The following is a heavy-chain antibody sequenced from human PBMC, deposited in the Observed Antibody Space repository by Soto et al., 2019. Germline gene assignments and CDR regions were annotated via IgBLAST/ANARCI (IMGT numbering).Heavy chain of an antibody. V-gene: IGHV3-21*01. Sequence: PGGSLRLSCAASRFTFSNYSMNWVRQAPGKGLEWVSSISSTGSHTYYADSVKGRFTISRDNAKSSLYLQMDRLRADDTAVYYCERGGYGTTGYHWGQGTLVTVSS. D-gene: IGHD3-9*01. CDR1: RFTFSNYS. J-gene: IGHJ4*02. CDR2: ISSTGSHT. CDR3: ERGGYGTTGYH.